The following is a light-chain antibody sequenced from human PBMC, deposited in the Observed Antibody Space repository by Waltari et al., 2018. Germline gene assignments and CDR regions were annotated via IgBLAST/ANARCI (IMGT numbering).Light chain of an antibody. J-gene: IGKJ3*01. CDR3: QQSYSTPPFT. V-gene: IGKV1-39*01. CDR2: ASS. Sequence: DIQITQSPSSLSASVGDRVTITCRASQSISSYLNWFQQKPGKAPKLLIYASSSLQSGVPSRFGGSGSETDFTLTISSLQPEDFATYYCQQSYSTPPFTFGPGTKVDIK. CDR1: QSISSY.